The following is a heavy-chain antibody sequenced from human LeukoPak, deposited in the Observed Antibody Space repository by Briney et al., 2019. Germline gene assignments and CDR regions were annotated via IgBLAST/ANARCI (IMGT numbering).Heavy chain of an antibody. V-gene: IGHV3-30*02. D-gene: IGHD3-10*01. J-gene: IGHJ4*02. CDR2: IRYDGSNE. CDR1: GFTFSNYG. Sequence: PGGSLRLSCAASGFTFSNYGMHWVRQAPGKGLEWVAFIRYDGSNECYADSVKGRFTISRDNSKNTLYLQMNSLRAEDTAVYYCAKQFMGSGSYYRYYFDYWGQGTLVTVSS. CDR3: AKQFMGSGSYYRYYFDY.